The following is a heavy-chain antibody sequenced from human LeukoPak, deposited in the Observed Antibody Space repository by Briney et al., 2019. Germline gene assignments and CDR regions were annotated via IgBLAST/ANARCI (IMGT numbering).Heavy chain of an antibody. D-gene: IGHD3-22*01. V-gene: IGHV4-59*01. CDR3: ARDRKGSGYYYLDY. J-gene: IGHJ4*02. CDR1: GGSISSYY. Sequence: SETLSLTCTVSGGSISSYYWSWIRQPPGKGLEWIGYIYYSGSTNYNPSLKSRVTISVDTSKSQFSLKLSSVTAADTAVYYCARDRKGSGYYYLDYWGQGTLVTVSS. CDR2: IYYSGST.